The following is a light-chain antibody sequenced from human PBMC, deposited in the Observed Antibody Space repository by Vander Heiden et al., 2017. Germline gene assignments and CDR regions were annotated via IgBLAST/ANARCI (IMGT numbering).Light chain of an antibody. Sequence: DSVLTQSPRTLPLSPGERATLSCRASQSVSSSYLAWYQQKPGQAPRLLIYAASSRATGIPDRFSGSGSGTDFTLTISRLEPEDFAVYYCQQYGSSPWTFGQGTKVEIK. J-gene: IGKJ1*01. CDR2: AAS. CDR3: QQYGSSPWT. V-gene: IGKV3-20*01. CDR1: QSVSSSY.